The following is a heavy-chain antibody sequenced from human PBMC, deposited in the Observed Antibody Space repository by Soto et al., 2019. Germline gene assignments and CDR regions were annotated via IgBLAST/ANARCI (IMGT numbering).Heavy chain of an antibody. J-gene: IGHJ4*02. V-gene: IGHV1-46*01. Sequence: QVHLVQSGAELKKPGTSVKVSCKASGFTFTNYYLHWVRQAPGQGLEWMGLINPYDDTTDYAQRCRGRLTVTRDTSTKMVYMELGSLTTDDTAVYYCAIEGAVAAKMFDYWDQGTLVTVSS. CDR1: GFTFTNYY. CDR2: INPYDDTT. D-gene: IGHD2-15*01. CDR3: AIEGAVAAKMFDY.